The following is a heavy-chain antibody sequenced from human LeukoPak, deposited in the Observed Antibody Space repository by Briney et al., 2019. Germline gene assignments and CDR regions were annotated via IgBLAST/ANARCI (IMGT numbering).Heavy chain of an antibody. J-gene: IGHJ6*02. D-gene: IGHD3-16*01. CDR2: IYSGGST. Sequence: GGSLRLSCAASGFTVSSNYMSWVRQAPGKGLEWVSVIYSGGSTYYADSVKGRFTISRDNSKNTLYLQMNSLRAEDTAVYYRARNRGEGYFYGMDVWGQGTTVTVSS. CDR3: ARNRGEGYFYGMDV. CDR1: GFTVSSNY. V-gene: IGHV3-66*01.